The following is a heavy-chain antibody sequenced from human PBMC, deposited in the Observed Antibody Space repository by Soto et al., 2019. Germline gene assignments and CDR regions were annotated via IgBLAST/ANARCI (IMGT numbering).Heavy chain of an antibody. Sequence: HPGGSLRLSCAASGVTFSTYAMNWVRQAPGKRLEWVSGISGSGSSTYYADSVKGRFTISRDNSKNTLSLQMDSLRAEDTAVYYCAKGQFSSRGLNYNNYVMDVWGQGTTVTVSS. D-gene: IGHD6-13*01. CDR3: AKGQFSSRGLNYNNYVMDV. CDR1: GVTFSTYA. V-gene: IGHV3-23*01. J-gene: IGHJ6*02. CDR2: ISGSGSST.